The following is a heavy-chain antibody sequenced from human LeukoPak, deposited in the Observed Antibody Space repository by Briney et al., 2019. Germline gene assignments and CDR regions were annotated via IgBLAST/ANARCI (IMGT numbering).Heavy chain of an antibody. Sequence: SETLSLTCTVSGGSIRSTTYYWGWIRQPPGKGLEWIGSIYYSGNTYHSPSLMSRVTISVDTSKNQFSLKLSSVTAADTAVYYCASCPWFGEDVGYWGQGTLVTVSS. CDR1: GGSIRSTTYY. CDR3: ASCPWFGEDVGY. J-gene: IGHJ4*02. CDR2: IYYSGNT. D-gene: IGHD3-10*01. V-gene: IGHV4-39*07.